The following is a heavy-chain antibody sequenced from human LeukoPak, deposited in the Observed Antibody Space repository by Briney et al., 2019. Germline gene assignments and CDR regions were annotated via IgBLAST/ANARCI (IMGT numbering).Heavy chain of an antibody. J-gene: IGHJ6*03. CDR3: ARGVYCSSTSCRYPPKYYYYMDV. CDR2: MHPNRGNT. D-gene: IGHD2-2*01. Sequence: SVNVSCMASGYTFTSYDINWVRQATGQGLEWMGSMHPNRGNTGYAQKFQGTLTMTRNTSISTAEMELSSLRSEDTAVYYCARGVYCSSTSCRYPPKYYYYMDVWGKGVTVTVSS. CDR1: GYTFTSYD. V-gene: IGHV1-8*01.